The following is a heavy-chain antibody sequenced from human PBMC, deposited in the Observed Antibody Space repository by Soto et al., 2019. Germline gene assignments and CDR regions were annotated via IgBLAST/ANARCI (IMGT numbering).Heavy chain of an antibody. CDR3: AKLYYGFWSGYSTPYYFDY. CDR2: ISGSGGST. Sequence: GGSLRLSCAASGFTFSSYAMSWVRQAPGKGLEWVSAISGSGGSTYYADSVKGRFTISRDNSKNTLYLQMNSLRAEDTAVYYCAKLYYGFWSGYSTPYYFDYWGQGTLVTVSS. D-gene: IGHD3-3*01. V-gene: IGHV3-23*01. CDR1: GFTFSSYA. J-gene: IGHJ4*02.